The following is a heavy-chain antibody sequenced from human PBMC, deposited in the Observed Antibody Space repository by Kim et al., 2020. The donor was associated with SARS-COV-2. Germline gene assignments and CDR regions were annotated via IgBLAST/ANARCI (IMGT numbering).Heavy chain of an antibody. V-gene: IGHV1-46*01. CDR2: INPSGGST. CDR3: AREGCSGGSCYRHRKGWFDP. CDR1: GYTFTSYY. D-gene: IGHD2-15*01. Sequence: ASVKVSCKASGYTFTSYYMHWVRQAPGQGLEWMGIINPSGGSTSYAQKFQGRVTMTRDTSTSTVYMELSSLRSEDTAVYYCAREGCSGGSCYRHRKGWFDPWGQGTLVTVSS. J-gene: IGHJ5*02.